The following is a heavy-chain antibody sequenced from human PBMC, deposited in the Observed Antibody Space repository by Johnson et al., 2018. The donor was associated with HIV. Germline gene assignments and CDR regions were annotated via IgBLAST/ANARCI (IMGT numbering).Heavy chain of an antibody. CDR3: ARERIAAAGLDAFDI. CDR1: EFTVSSNY. V-gene: IGHV3-66*01. D-gene: IGHD6-13*01. J-gene: IGHJ3*02. Sequence: VQLVESGGGLVQPGGSLRLSCAASEFTVSSNYMSWVRQAPGKGLEWVSVFYSDSNTYSSDSVKGRFTISRDNSKNTLYLQMNSLRAEDTAVYYCARERIAAAGLDAFDIWGQGTMVTVSS. CDR2: FYSDSNT.